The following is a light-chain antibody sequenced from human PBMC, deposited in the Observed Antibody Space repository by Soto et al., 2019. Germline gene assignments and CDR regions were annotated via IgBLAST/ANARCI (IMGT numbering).Light chain of an antibody. V-gene: IGKV1-5*03. Sequence: DIQMTQSPSTLSGSVGDRVTITCRASQTISSWLAWYQQKPGKAPKLLIYKASTLKSGVTSRFSGSGSGTEFTLTISSLQPDDFATYYCQHYNSYSEGFGQGTKVELK. CDR1: QTISSW. CDR2: KAS. CDR3: QHYNSYSEG. J-gene: IGKJ1*01.